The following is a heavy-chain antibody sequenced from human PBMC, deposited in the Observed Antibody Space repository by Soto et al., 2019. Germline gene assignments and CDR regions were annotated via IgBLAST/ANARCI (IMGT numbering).Heavy chain of an antibody. J-gene: IGHJ4*02. CDR2: IYYSGST. CDR3: ARHYGVGYFDY. V-gene: IGHV4-39*01. D-gene: IGHD4-17*01. CDR1: GGSISSSSYY. Sequence: PSETLSLTCTVSGGSISSSSYYWGWIRQPPGKGLEWIGSIYYSGSTYYNPSLKSRVTISVDTSKNQFSLKLSSVTAADTAVYYCARHYGVGYFDYWGRGTLVTVSS.